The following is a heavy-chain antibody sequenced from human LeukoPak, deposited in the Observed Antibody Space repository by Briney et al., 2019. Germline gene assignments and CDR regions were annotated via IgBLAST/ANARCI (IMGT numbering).Heavy chain of an antibody. V-gene: IGHV5-51*01. Sequence: GESLKISCKGSGYSFTNYYIGWVRQMPGKGLEWMGIIHPRDSGTKYSPSFQGQVVISVDKSITTVYLQWNSLKTSDTAIYYCATGAATGTPGTYSPDYWGQGTLVTVSS. D-gene: IGHD6-13*01. CDR3: ATGAATGTPGTYSPDY. CDR1: GYSFTNYY. CDR2: IHPRDSGT. J-gene: IGHJ4*02.